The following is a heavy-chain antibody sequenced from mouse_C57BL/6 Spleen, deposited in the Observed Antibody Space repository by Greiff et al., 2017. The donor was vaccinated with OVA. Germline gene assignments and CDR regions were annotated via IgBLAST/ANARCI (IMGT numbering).Heavy chain of an antibody. CDR2: IYPGDGDT. CDR1: GYAFSSSW. D-gene: IGHD2-3*01. J-gene: IGHJ3*01. CDR3: ARRDDGYYA. Sequence: QVQLQQSGPELVKPGASVKISCKASGYAFSSSWMNWVKQRPGKGLEWIGRIYPGDGDTNYNGKFKGKATLTADKSSSTAYMQLSSLTSEDSAVYFCARRDDGYYAWGQGTLVTVSA. V-gene: IGHV1-82*01.